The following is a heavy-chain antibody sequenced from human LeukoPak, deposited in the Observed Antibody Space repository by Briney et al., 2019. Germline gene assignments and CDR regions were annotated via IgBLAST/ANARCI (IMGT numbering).Heavy chain of an antibody. Sequence: ASVKVSCKASGYTFTGYYMHWVRQAPGQRLEWMGWINPNSGGTNYAQKFQGRVTMTRDTSISTAYMELSRLRSDDTAGYYCAKAPAYCCCSRWYRGGFDYWGQGTLVTVS. V-gene: IGHV1-2*02. J-gene: IGHJ4*01. CDR1: GYTFTGYY. D-gene: IGHD2-2*02. CDR2: INPNSGGT. CDR3: AKAPAYCCCSRWYRGGFDY.